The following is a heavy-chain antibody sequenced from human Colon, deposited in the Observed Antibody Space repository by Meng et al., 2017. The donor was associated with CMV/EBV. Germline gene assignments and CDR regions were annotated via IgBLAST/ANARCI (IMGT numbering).Heavy chain of an antibody. V-gene: IGHV1-2*02. CDR3: ARDWYPGDRRGSFDY. D-gene: IGHD3-22*01. Sequence: QVQLVQSGAEGKKPGASGKVSCKASEYTFTGYYMHWVRQAPGQGLEWMGWINPNSGGTNYAQKFQGRVTMTRDTSITTAYMELSRLRSDDTAVYYCARDWYPGDRRGSFDYWGQGTLVTVSS. J-gene: IGHJ4*02. CDR2: INPNSGGT. CDR1: EYTFTGYY.